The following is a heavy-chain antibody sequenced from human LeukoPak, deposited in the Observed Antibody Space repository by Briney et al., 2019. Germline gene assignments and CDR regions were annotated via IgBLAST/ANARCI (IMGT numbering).Heavy chain of an antibody. J-gene: IGHJ5*02. CDR1: GYTFTGYY. Sequence: GASVKVSCKASGYTFTGYYMHWVQQAPGQGLEWMGRINPNSGGTNYAQKFEGRVTMTRDTSISTAYMELSRLRSDDTAVYYCARDRNDFWRGYYNWFDPWGQGTLVTVSS. D-gene: IGHD3-3*01. CDR2: INPNSGGT. V-gene: IGHV1-2*06. CDR3: ARDRNDFWRGYYNWFDP.